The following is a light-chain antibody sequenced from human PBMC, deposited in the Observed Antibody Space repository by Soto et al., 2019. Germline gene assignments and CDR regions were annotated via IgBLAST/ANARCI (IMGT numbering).Light chain of an antibody. CDR3: QVWDSSTAV. V-gene: IGLV3-9*01. CDR2: RDS. CDR1: NIGSKN. J-gene: IGLJ2*01. Sequence: ELTQPLSVSVALGQTARITCGGNNIGSKNVHWYQQKPGQAPVLVIYRDSNRPSGIPERFSGSNSGNTATLTISRAQAGDEADYYCQVWDSSTAVFGGGTKLTVL.